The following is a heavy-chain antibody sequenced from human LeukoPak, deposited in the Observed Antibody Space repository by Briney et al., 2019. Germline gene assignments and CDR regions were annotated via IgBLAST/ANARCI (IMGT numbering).Heavy chain of an antibody. CDR2: INHSGST. Sequence: SETLSLTCAVYGGSFSGYYWSWIRQPPGKGLEWIGEINHSGSTNYNPSLKSRVTISVDTSKNQFSLKLSSVTAADTAVYYCARGVWQQLVNWLDPWGQGTLVTVSS. CDR3: ARGVWQQLVNWLDP. J-gene: IGHJ5*02. V-gene: IGHV4-34*01. CDR1: GGSFSGYY. D-gene: IGHD6-13*01.